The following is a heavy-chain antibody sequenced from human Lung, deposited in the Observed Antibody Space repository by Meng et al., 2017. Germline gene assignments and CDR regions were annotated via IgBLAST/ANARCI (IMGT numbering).Heavy chain of an antibody. CDR2: IKQDGSEK. CDR3: ARDVGAVAGSSPGAFDI. CDR1: GFSFSYFW. Sequence: GESLKISCAASGFSFSYFWMSWVRQVPGKGLEWVANIKQDGSEKYYMDSVKGRFTISRDNSKNTLYLQMNSLRAEDTAVYYCARDVGAVAGSSPGAFDIWGQGTMVTVSS. V-gene: IGHV3-7*01. D-gene: IGHD6-19*01. J-gene: IGHJ3*02.